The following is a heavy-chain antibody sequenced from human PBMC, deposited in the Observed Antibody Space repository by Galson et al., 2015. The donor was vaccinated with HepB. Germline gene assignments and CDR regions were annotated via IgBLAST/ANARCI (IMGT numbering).Heavy chain of an antibody. CDR2: VSGSGGLT. Sequence: SLRLSCAASGFTFINHAMNWVRQAPGKGLEWVSTVSGSGGLTYYADSVKGRFTISRDNSKNTLFLRMNSLRAEDTAVYYCARGGNYNYGSGSLPPTDSWGQGTLVTVSS. CDR3: ARGGNYNYGSGSLPPTDS. J-gene: IGHJ5*02. V-gene: IGHV3-23*01. CDR1: GFTFINHA. D-gene: IGHD3-10*01.